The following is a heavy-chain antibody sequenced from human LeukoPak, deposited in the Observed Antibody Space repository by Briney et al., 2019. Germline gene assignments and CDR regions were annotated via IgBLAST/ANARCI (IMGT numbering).Heavy chain of an antibody. J-gene: IGHJ1*01. D-gene: IGHD3-9*01. CDR2: ISGSGGST. CDR3: AKGDILTGYPTEYFQH. Sequence: GESLRLSCAASGFTFSSYAMSWVRQAPGKGLEWVSAISGSGGSTYYADSVKGRFTISRDNSKNTLYLQMNSLRAEDTAVYYCAKGDILTGYPTEYFQHWGQGTLVTVSS. V-gene: IGHV3-23*01. CDR1: GFTFSSYA.